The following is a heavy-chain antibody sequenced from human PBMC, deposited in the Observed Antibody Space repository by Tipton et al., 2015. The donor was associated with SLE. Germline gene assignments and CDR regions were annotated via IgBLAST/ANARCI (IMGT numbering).Heavy chain of an antibody. CDR3: ARVKYSSGWIDY. CDR2: IYYSGST. D-gene: IGHD6-19*01. Sequence: TLSLTCTVSGGSISSYYWSWIRQPPGKGLEWIGYIYYSGSTNYNPSLKRRVTISVDTSKNQFSLKLSSVTAADTAVYYCARVKYSSGWIDYWGQGTLVTVSS. V-gene: IGHV4-59*12. CDR1: GGSISSYY. J-gene: IGHJ4*02.